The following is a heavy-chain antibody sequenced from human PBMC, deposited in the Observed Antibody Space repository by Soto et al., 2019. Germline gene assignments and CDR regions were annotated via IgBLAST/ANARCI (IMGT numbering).Heavy chain of an antibody. J-gene: IGHJ6*02. Sequence: ASVKVSCKASGYTFTSYYMHWVRQAPGQGLEWMGIINPSGGSTSYAQKFQGRVTMTRDTSTSTVYMELSSLRSEDTAVYYCARVPSPRRVVGATREYYAMDVWGQGTTVTVSS. D-gene: IGHD1-26*01. CDR2: INPSGGST. CDR3: ARVPSPRRVVGATREYYAMDV. CDR1: GYTFTSYY. V-gene: IGHV1-46*01.